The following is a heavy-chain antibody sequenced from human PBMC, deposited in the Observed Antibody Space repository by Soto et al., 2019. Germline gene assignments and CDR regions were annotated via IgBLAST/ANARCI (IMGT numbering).Heavy chain of an antibody. Sequence: QVQLQESGPELVKPSQTLSLTCTVSGGSISSGGYYWSWIRQHPGKGLEWIGYIYYSGSTYYNPSLKSXXTXSXXTSKNQFSLKLSSVTAADTAVYYCARDKPYDAFDIWGQGTMVTVSS. CDR3: ARDKPYDAFDI. CDR2: IYYSGST. J-gene: IGHJ3*02. CDR1: GGSISSGGYY. V-gene: IGHV4-31*03.